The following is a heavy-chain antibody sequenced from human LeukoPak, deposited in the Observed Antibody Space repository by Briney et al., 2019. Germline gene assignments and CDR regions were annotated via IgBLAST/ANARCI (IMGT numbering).Heavy chain of an antibody. V-gene: IGHV4-39*07. J-gene: IGHJ4*02. CDR1: GGSISSSSYY. CDR2: IYYSGST. Sequence: SETLSLTCTASGGSISSSSYYWGWIRQPPGKGLEWIGSIYYSGSTYYNPSLKSRVTISVDTSKNQFSLKLSSVTAADTAVYYCARGLLTFGGVIVWGQGTLVTVSS. D-gene: IGHD3-16*02. CDR3: ARGLLTFGGVIV.